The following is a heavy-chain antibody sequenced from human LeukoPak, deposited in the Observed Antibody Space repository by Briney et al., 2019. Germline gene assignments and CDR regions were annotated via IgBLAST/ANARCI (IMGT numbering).Heavy chain of an antibody. CDR2: INHSGST. D-gene: IGHD2-15*01. CDR1: GGSFSGYY. V-gene: IGHV4-34*01. J-gene: IGHJ4*02. Sequence: PSETLSLTCAVYGGSFSGYYWSWIRQPPGKGLEWIGEINHSGSTNYNPSLKSRVTISVDTSKNQFSLKLSSVTAADTAVYYCAKDHEDIVVVVAQRYYFDYWGQGTLVTVSS. CDR3: AKDHEDIVVVVAQRYYFDY.